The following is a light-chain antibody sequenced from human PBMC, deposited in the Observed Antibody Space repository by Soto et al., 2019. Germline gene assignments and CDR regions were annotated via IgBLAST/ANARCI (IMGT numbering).Light chain of an antibody. CDR1: QSISSW. V-gene: IGKV1-5*03. CDR2: KAS. Sequence: DIQMTQSPSTLSASVGDGVTNTCRASQSISSWLAWYQQKPGKAPKLLFYKASNLESGVPSRFSGSGSGTEFTLTISSLQPDDFATYYCQQYYSYPFTFGGGNKVEIK. CDR3: QQYYSYPFT. J-gene: IGKJ4*01.